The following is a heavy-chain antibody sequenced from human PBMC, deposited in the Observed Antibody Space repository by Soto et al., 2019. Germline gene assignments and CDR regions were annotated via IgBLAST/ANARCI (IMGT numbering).Heavy chain of an antibody. CDR1: GYTFSNYW. CDR3: ARYMYYDILTGHMA. Sequence: GESLKISCKGSGYTFSNYWIGWVRQMPGKGLEWMGIIYPGDSKTKYRPSFQGQVTISADKSISTAYLQWSSLKASDTAIYYCARYMYYDILTGHMAWGQGTLVTGSS. D-gene: IGHD3-9*01. J-gene: IGHJ5*02. CDR2: IYPGDSKT. V-gene: IGHV5-51*01.